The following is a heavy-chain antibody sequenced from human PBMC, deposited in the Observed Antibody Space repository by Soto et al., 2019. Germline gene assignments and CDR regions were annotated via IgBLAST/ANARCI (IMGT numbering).Heavy chain of an antibody. J-gene: IGHJ3*02. CDR2: ISWNSGIL. Sequence: EVQLVESGGDLVQPGRSLRLSCAASGFTFDDYPMHWVRQAPGKGLEWVSGISWNSGILGYADSVRGRFSISRDNAKKSLYLQMSGLRPEDTALYFCVKDGLTSIFGQVYDGVVIWCRGTMVTVSS. D-gene: IGHD3-3*01. V-gene: IGHV3-9*01. CDR1: GFTFDDYP. CDR3: VKDGLTSIFGQVYDGVVI.